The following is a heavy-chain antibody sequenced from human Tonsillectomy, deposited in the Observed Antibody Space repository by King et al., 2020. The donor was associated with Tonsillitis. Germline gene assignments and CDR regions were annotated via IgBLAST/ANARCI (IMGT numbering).Heavy chain of an antibody. D-gene: IGHD6-13*01. CDR3: ARVHSSTWYNLFDY. J-gene: IGHJ4*02. Sequence: VQLVESGGSVVRPGGSLRLSCAASGFTFDDYGMTWVRQAPGKGLEWVSGINWTGGSKGYADSVKGRFTISRDNAKNSLYLQMHSLRAEDTAFYYCARVHSSTWYNLFDYWGQGTLVTVSS. V-gene: IGHV3-20*04. CDR2: INWTGGSK. CDR1: GFTFDDYG.